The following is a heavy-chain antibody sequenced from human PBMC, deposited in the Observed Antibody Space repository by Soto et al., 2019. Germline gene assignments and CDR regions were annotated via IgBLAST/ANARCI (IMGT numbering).Heavy chain of an antibody. D-gene: IGHD5-12*01. J-gene: IGHJ4*02. CDR3: ARDGDSWCYYFDD. CDR2: ISSSGSTI. V-gene: IGHV3-48*03. CDR1: GFTFSSYE. Sequence: GGSLRLSCAASGFTFSSYEMNWVRQAPGKGLEWVSYISSSGSTIYYADSVKGRFTISRDNAKNSLYLQMNSMRAEDTAVYYCARDGDSWCYYFDDWGQGTLVTVSS.